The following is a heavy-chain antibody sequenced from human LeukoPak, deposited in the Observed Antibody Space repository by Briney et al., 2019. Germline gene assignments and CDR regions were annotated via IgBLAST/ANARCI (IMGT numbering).Heavy chain of an antibody. CDR1: GYSFTSYW. CDR3: ARKGDYGDYSSDY. Sequence: GESLKISCKGSGYSFTSYWIGWVRQMPGKGLEWMGIIYLDDSDTRYSPSFQGQVTISADKSISTAYLQWSSLKASDTAMYYCARKGDYGDYSSDYWGQGTLVTVSS. V-gene: IGHV5-51*01. D-gene: IGHD4-17*01. CDR2: IYLDDSDT. J-gene: IGHJ4*02.